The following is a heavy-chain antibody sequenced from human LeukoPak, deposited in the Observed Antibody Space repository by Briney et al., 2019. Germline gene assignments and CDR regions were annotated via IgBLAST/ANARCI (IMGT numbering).Heavy chain of an antibody. J-gene: IGHJ3*02. V-gene: IGHV3-33*01. CDR3: AREGVRDAFDI. D-gene: IGHD2-8*01. Sequence: AGGSLRLSCAASGFTFSSYGMHWVRQAPGKGLEWMAVIWYDGSNKYYADSVKGRFTISRDNSKNTLYLQMNSLRAEDTAVYYCAREGVRDAFDIWGQGTMVTVSS. CDR1: GFTFSSYG. CDR2: IWYDGSNK.